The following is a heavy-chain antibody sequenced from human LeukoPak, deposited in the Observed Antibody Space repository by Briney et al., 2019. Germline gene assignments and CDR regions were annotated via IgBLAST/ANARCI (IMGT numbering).Heavy chain of an antibody. D-gene: IGHD3-16*02. V-gene: IGHV1-2*02. J-gene: IGHJ3*02. CDR2: INPNSGGT. Sequence: ASVKVSCKASGYTFTGYYMHWVRQAPGQGLEWMGWINPNSGGTNYAQKFQGRVTMTRDTSISTAYMELSRLTSDDTAVYYCARGEMITFGGVIVISTFDIWGQGTMVTVS. CDR1: GYTFTGYY. CDR3: ARGEMITFGGVIVISTFDI.